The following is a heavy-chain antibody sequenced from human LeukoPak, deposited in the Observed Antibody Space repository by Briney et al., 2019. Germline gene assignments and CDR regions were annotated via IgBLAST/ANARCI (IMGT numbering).Heavy chain of an antibody. D-gene: IGHD2-15*01. Sequence: SETLSLTCTVSGGSISSYYWSWIRQPPGKGLEWIGEINHSGSTNYNPSLKSRVTISVDTSKNQFSLKLSSVTAADTAVYYCAREVVAALAGIDYWGQGTLVTVSS. CDR1: GGSISSYY. J-gene: IGHJ4*02. V-gene: IGHV4-34*01. CDR2: INHSGST. CDR3: AREVVAALAGIDY.